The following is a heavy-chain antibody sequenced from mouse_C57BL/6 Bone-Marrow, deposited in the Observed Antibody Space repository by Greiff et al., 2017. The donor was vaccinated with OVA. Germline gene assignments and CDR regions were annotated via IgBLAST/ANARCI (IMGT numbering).Heavy chain of an antibody. CDR1: GYTFTSYW. Sequence: QVQLKESGAELAKPGASVTLSCKASGYTFTSYWMHWVKQRPGQGLEWIGYINPSSGYTKYNQKFKDKATLTADKSSSTAYMQLISLTYEDSAVYYCARVGSSHWYFDVWGTGTTVTVSS. J-gene: IGHJ1*03. CDR3: ARVGSSHWYFDV. CDR2: INPSSGYT. D-gene: IGHD1-1*01. V-gene: IGHV1-7*01.